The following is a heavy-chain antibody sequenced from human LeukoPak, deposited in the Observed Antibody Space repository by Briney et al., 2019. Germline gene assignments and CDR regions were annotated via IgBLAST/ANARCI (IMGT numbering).Heavy chain of an antibody. J-gene: IGHJ5*02. V-gene: IGHV4-34*01. D-gene: IGHD3-16*02. CDR3: ARNDYVWGSYRLNWFDP. CDR1: GGSFSGYY. Sequence: TSETLSLTCAVYGGSFSGYYWSWIRQPPGKGLEWSGEINHSGSTNYNPSLKSRVTISVDTSKNQFSLKLSSVTAADTAVYYCARNDYVWGSYRLNWFDPWGQGTLVTVSS. CDR2: INHSGST.